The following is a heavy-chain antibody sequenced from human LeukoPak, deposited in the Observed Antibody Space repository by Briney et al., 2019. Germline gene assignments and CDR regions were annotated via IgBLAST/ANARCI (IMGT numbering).Heavy chain of an antibody. D-gene: IGHD3-3*01. CDR3: AKSITIFGVVIVPDY. CDR2: ISTSSSYI. V-gene: IGHV3-21*04. CDR1: GFTFSNHN. J-gene: IGHJ4*02. Sequence: GGSLRLSCAASGFTFSNHNMNWVRQAPGKGLEWVSSISTSSSYIYYADSVKGGFTISRDNTKNTLYLQMNSLRAEDTAVYYCAKSITIFGVVIVPDYWGQGTLVTVSS.